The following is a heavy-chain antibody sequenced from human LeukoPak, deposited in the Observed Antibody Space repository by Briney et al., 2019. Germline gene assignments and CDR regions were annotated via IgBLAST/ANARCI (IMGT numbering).Heavy chain of an antibody. CDR2: INHSGST. Sequence: SESLSLACAVYGRSFSGYYWSWIRQPPGKGLEWIGEINHSGSTNYNPSLKSRVTISVDTSKNQFSLKLSSVTAADTAVYYCASNAHRGYSYGFPHYWGQGTLVTVSS. CDR3: ASNAHRGYSYGFPHY. CDR1: GRSFSGYY. V-gene: IGHV4-34*01. J-gene: IGHJ4*02. D-gene: IGHD5-18*01.